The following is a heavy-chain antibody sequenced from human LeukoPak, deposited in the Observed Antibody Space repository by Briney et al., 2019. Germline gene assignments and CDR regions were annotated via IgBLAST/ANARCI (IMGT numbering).Heavy chain of an antibody. Sequence: GGSLRLSCAASGFTFSNYWMSWVRQAPRKGLEWVANISQGGSDKSYVDSVKGRFTISRDNAKNSLYLEMNSLRVEDTAMYYCARTSRSSSIDDWGQGTLVTVSS. CDR3: ARTSRSSSIDD. CDR1: GFTFSNYW. CDR2: ISQGGSDK. V-gene: IGHV3-7*01. D-gene: IGHD2-15*01. J-gene: IGHJ4*02.